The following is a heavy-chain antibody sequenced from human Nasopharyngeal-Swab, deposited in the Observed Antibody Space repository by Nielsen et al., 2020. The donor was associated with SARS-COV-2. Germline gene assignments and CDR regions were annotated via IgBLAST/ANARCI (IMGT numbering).Heavy chain of an antibody. V-gene: IGHV3-21*01. Sequence: GGSLRLSCVASGFTFSSYNMHWVRQAPGKGLEWVSCISSSSSSIYYEDSVKGRFTISRDNADNSLYLQMNSLRADVSSVFSFSSFFSSLFSSSFFSSCFFSGLDVWGQGTTVTVSS. CDR1: GFTFSSYN. J-gene: IGHJ6*02. CDR2: ISSSSSSI. CDR3: SSFFSSLFSSSFFSSCFFSGLDV. D-gene: IGHD2/OR15-2a*01.